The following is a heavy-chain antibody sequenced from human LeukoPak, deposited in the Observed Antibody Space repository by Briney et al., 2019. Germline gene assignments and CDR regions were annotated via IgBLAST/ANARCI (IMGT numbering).Heavy chain of an antibody. V-gene: IGHV4-4*09. CDR3: ARTYNWFDP. CDR2: IYTSGST. CDR1: GGSISSYY. Sequence: KPSETLSLTCTVSGGSISSYYWSWIRQPPGKGLEWIGYIYTSGSTNYNPSLKSRVTISVDTSKNQFSLKLSSVTAADTAVYYSARTYNWFDPWGQGTLVTVSS. J-gene: IGHJ5*02. D-gene: IGHD3-16*01.